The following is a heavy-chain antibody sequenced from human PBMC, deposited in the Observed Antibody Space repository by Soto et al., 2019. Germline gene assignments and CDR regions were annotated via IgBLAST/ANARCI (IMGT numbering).Heavy chain of an antibody. CDR2: MNPNSGNT. CDR1: GYTFTSYD. V-gene: IGHV1-8*01. J-gene: IGHJ6*03. CDR3: ARGSEKNYYYYYMDV. Sequence: ASVKVSCKASGYTFTSYDINWVRQATAQGLEWMGWMNPNSGNTGYAQKFQGRVTMTRNTSISTAYMELSSLRSEDTAVYYCARGSEKNYYYYYMDVWGKGTTVTVSS.